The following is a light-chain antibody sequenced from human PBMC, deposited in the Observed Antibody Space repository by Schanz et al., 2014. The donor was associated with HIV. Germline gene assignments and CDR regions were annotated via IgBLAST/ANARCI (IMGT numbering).Light chain of an antibody. CDR2: SNN. J-gene: IGLJ2*01. V-gene: IGLV1-44*01. CDR1: SSNIGSNT. Sequence: QSVLAQPPSASGTPGQRVTISCSGRSSNIGSNTVNWYQQLPGTAPKLLIYSNNQRPSGVPDRFSGSKSGTSASLAISGLRSEDEADYYCAVWDDSLSGPDVVFGGGTKLTVL. CDR3: AVWDDSLSGPDVV.